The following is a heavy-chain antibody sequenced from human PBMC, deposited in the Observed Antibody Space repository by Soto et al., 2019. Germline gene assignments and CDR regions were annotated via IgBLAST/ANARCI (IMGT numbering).Heavy chain of an antibody. CDR1: GASINSGGYY. CDR3: ASGDAWEALLAR. V-gene: IGHV4-31*03. D-gene: IGHD4-17*01. Sequence: QVQLQESGPGLVKPSETLSLTCTVSGASINSGGYYWSWIRQLPGKGLEWIGYIYFTGSTYYNPSLESRVTISLDTSQNQFSLKLSSVTAADTAMYFCASGDAWEALLARWGQGILVTVSS. CDR2: IYFTGST. J-gene: IGHJ4*02.